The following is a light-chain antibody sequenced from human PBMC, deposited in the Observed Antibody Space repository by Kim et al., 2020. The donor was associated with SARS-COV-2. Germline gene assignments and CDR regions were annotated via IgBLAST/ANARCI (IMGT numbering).Light chain of an antibody. CDR3: QSYDSDNHGV. J-gene: IGLJ3*02. V-gene: IGLV6-57*01. Sequence: KTVTISCTRSSGSIASNYVQWYQQRPGSSPTTVIFEDNQRLSGVPDRFSGSIDRSSNSASLTISGLETEDEAYYYCQSYDSDNHGVFGGGTQLTVL. CDR1: SGSIASNY. CDR2: EDN.